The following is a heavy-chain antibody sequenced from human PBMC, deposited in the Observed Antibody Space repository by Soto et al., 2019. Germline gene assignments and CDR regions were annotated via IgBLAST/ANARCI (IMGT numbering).Heavy chain of an antibody. J-gene: IGHJ6*02. CDR1: GFTFRTYD. CDR3: ARERYYGLGSYSYYYGMDV. Sequence: ESGGGLVQPGGSLRLSCVASGFTFRTYDMHWVRQPTGEGLEWISTIDTAGHTYYLGSVKGRFTVSRENAENSLYLQMNSLGAGDTAVYYCARERYYGLGSYSYYYGMDVWGQGTPVTVSS. V-gene: IGHV3-13*01. CDR2: IDTAGHT. D-gene: IGHD3-10*01.